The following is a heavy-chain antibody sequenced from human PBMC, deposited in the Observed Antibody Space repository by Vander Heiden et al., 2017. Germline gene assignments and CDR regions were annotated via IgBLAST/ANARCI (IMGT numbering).Heavy chain of an antibody. D-gene: IGHD2-2*01. V-gene: IGHV3-23*01. Sequence: EVQLLESGGGLVQPGGSLRLSCAASGFTFSTYAMSGVRQAPGKGLEWLSSINDSGGSAYYADSVKGRFTISRDNSKNTLYLQMNSLRAEDTAVYYCAKSHCSGTSCYGRRFDPWGQGTLVTVSS. CDR3: AKSHCSGTSCYGRRFDP. CDR1: GFTFSTYA. J-gene: IGHJ5*02. CDR2: INDSGGSA.